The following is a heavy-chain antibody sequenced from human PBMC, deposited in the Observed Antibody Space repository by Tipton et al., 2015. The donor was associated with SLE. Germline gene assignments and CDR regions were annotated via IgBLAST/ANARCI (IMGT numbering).Heavy chain of an antibody. Sequence: QSGPEVKKPGASVKVSCKTFGYTFRGYYMHWVRQAPGQGLEWMGWINPNSGGTNYAQKFQGRVTITGDTSISTAYMELNSLISDDTAVYCCASGATGPSDFDFWGQGTLVTVSS. J-gene: IGHJ4*02. V-gene: IGHV1-2*02. D-gene: IGHD1-26*01. CDR3: ASGATGPSDFDF. CDR1: GYTFRGYY. CDR2: INPNSGGT.